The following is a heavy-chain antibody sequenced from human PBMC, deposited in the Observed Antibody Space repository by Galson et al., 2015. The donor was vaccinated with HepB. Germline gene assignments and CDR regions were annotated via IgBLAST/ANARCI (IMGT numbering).Heavy chain of an antibody. Sequence: SLRLSCAASGFTVSTNYMSWVRQAPGKGLEWVSVIYSGGSTYYADSVKGRFTISRDNSKNTLYLQMNSLRAEDTAVYYCARDIGACGYYDSSGSDARDAFDIWGQGTMVTVSS. CDR2: IYSGGST. D-gene: IGHD3-22*01. V-gene: IGHV3-66*01. J-gene: IGHJ3*02. CDR3: ARDIGACGYYDSSGSDARDAFDI. CDR1: GFTVSTNY.